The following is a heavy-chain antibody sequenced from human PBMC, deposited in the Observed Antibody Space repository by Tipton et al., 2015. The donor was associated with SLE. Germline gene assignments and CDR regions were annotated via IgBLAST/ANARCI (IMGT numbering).Heavy chain of an antibody. CDR1: GFTFDDYG. Sequence: SLRLSCAASGFTFDDYGMSWVRQAPGKGLEWVSGINWNGGSTGYADSVKGRFTISRDNAKNSLYLQMNSLRAEDTALYHCARGLGGYYFDYWGQGTLVTVSS. D-gene: IGHD3-16*01. J-gene: IGHJ4*02. CDR3: ARGLGGYYFDY. V-gene: IGHV3-20*01. CDR2: INWNGGST.